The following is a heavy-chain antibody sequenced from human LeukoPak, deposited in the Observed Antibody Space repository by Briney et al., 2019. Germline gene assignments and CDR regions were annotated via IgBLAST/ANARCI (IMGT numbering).Heavy chain of an antibody. J-gene: IGHJ4*02. CDR3: ARLSAAGDYVDY. Sequence: SETLSLTCTVSGGSVSSGSYYWSWIRQPPGKGLEWIGYIYYSGSTNYNPSLKSRVTISVDTSKNQFSLKLSSVTAADTAVYYCARLSAAGDYVDYWGQGTLATVSS. V-gene: IGHV4-61*01. CDR1: GGSVSSGSYY. D-gene: IGHD6-13*01. CDR2: IYYSGST.